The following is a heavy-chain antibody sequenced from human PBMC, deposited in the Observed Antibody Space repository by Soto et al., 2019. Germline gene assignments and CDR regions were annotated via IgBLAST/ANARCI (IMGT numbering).Heavy chain of an antibody. J-gene: IGHJ4*02. CDR1: GFSFGTFV. CDR2: ITDSGYTA. Sequence: EMQLLESGGASVQPGGSLRLSCAASGFSFGTFVMTWFRQAPGGGLEWVASITDSGYTASYGETVEGRFTVSRDNSKNKLHLQMTDLRAEDTATYYCAKNGQWLATPPEAWGQGTLVTVSS. CDR3: AKNGQWLATPPEA. D-gene: IGHD6-19*01. V-gene: IGHV3-23*01.